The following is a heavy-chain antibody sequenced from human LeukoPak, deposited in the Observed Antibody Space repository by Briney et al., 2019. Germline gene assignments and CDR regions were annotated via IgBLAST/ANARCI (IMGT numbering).Heavy chain of an antibody. CDR1: GFRFSAYA. CDR2: ISGSGDNT. V-gene: IGHV3-23*01. J-gene: IGHJ5*02. CDR3: AKDIGAEPEDWFDT. Sequence: GGSLRLSCAASGFRFSAYAMTWVRQAPGKGLEWVSGISGSGDNTYYADSVKGRFTSSRDNSNNTLYLQMNSLRAEGTAEYYCAKDIGAEPEDWFDTWGQGTLVTASS. D-gene: IGHD5-12*01.